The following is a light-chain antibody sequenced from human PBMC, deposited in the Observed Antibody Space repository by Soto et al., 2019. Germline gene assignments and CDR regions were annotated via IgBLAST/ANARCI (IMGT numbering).Light chain of an antibody. J-gene: IGKJ1*01. CDR2: FGS. CDR3: MQSQQTPPT. Sequence: DIVMTQSPLSLPVTPGEPASISCSSSQSLLQSNGYNYLDWYLQKPGQSPQLLIFFGSYRASGVPDRLSGSGSSTDFTLKIRSVEVEDVGIYYCMQSQQTPPTFGQGTRVEIK. CDR1: QSLLQSNGYNY. V-gene: IGKV2-28*01.